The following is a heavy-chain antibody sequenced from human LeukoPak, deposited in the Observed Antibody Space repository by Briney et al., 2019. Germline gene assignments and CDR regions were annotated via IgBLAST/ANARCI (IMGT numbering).Heavy chain of an antibody. CDR2: ISSSRSTI. CDR3: ARDLAIFGVVTALYYFDY. Sequence: GGSLRLSCAASGFTFSSCSMNWVRQAPGKGLEWVSYISSSRSTIYYADSVKGRFTISRDNAKNSLYLQMNSLRAEDTALYYWARDLAIFGVVTALYYFDYWGQGTLVTVSS. D-gene: IGHD3-3*01. J-gene: IGHJ4*02. V-gene: IGHV3-48*01. CDR1: GFTFSSCS.